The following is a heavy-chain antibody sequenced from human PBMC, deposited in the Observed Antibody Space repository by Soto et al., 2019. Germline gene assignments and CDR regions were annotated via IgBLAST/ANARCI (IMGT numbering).Heavy chain of an antibody. J-gene: IGHJ4*02. V-gene: IGHV1-3*01. D-gene: IGHD3-9*01. CDR2: INAGNGNT. Sequence: ASVKVSCKASGYTFTSYAMHWVRQAPGQRLEWMGWINAGNGNTKYSQKFQGRVTITRDTSTSTAYMELRSLRSDDTAVYYCARDLGDILTNYYWRSFAYWGQGTLVTVSS. CDR1: GYTFTSYA. CDR3: ARDLGDILTNYYWRSFAY.